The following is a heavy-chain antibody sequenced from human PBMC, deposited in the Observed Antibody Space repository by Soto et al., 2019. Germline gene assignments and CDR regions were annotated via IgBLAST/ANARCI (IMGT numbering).Heavy chain of an antibody. D-gene: IGHD1-7*01. CDR3: ARNNWNYGTFDI. J-gene: IGHJ3*02. Sequence: QVQLVESGAEVKKPGSSVKVSCKASGGTFSSYDISWVRQAPGQGLEWMGGIIPIFGTANYEQKFQGRVTITADESTSTAYMALSSLRSEDTAVYYCARNNWNYGTFDIWGQGTMVTVSS. V-gene: IGHV1-69*01. CDR2: IIPIFGTA. CDR1: GGTFSSYD.